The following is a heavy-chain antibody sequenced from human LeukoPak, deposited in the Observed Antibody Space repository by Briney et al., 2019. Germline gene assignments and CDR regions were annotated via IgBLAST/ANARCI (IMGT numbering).Heavy chain of an antibody. CDR1: GFTFSSYW. CDR2: INSDGSST. Sequence: GGSLRLSCVASGFTFSSYWMHWVRQAPGKGLVWVSRINSDGSSTSYADSVKGRFTISRDNAKNTLYLQMNSLRAEDTAVYYCARDLGSYYDSSGYSAFDIWGQGTMVTVSS. CDR3: ARDLGSYYDSSGYSAFDI. J-gene: IGHJ3*02. V-gene: IGHV3-74*01. D-gene: IGHD3-22*01.